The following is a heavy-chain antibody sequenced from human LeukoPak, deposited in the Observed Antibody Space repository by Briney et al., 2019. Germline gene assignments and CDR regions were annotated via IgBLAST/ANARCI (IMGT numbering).Heavy chain of an antibody. J-gene: IGHJ5*02. D-gene: IGHD3-22*01. CDR2: INSDGSST. V-gene: IGHV3-74*01. CDR1: GFTFSSYW. CDR3: AKDGAHYDSSGYYSS. Sequence: GGPLRLSCAASGFTFSSYWMHWVRQAPGKGLVWVSRINSDGSSTSYADSVKGRFTISRDNSKNTLYLQMNSLRAEDTAVYYCAKDGAHYDSSGYYSSWGQGTLVTVSS.